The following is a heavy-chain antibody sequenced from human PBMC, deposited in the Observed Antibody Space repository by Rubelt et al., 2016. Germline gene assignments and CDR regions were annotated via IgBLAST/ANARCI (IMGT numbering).Heavy chain of an antibody. D-gene: IGHD3-22*01. CDR3: AKDIWITMIVVVDPGAFDI. J-gene: IGHJ3*02. V-gene: IGHV3-30*18. Sequence: QVQLVESGGGVVQPGRSLRLSCAASGFTFSSYGMHWVRQAPGKGLEWVAVISYDGSNKYYADSVKGRFTISRDNSKNTLYLQMNSLRAEDTAVYYCAKDIWITMIVVVDPGAFDIWGQGTMVTVSS. CDR1: GFTFSSYG. CDR2: ISYDGSNK.